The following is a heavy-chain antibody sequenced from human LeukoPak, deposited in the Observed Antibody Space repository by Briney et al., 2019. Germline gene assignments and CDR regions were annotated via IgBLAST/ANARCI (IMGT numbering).Heavy chain of an antibody. CDR2: IYYSGST. CDR1: GGSNSSSSYY. D-gene: IGHD3-16*01. J-gene: IGHJ4*02. V-gene: IGHV4-39*01. Sequence: SETLSLTCTVSGGSNSSSSYYWGWIRQPPGKGLEWIGSIYYSGSTYYNPSLKSRVTISVDTSKNQFSLKLSSVTAADTAVYYCASHSPGGGLFDYWGQGTLVTVSS. CDR3: ASHSPGGGLFDY.